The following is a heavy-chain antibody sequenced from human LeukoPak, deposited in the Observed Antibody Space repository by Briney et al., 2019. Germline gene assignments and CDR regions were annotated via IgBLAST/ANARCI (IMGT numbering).Heavy chain of an antibody. Sequence: GGSLRLSCTASGFTFGDYAMSWVRQAPGKGLEWVGFIRSKAYGGTTEYAASVKGRFTISRDDSKSIAYLQMNSLKTEDTAVYYCTIVGATRFDYWGQGTLVTVSS. CDR2: IRSKAYGGTT. J-gene: IGHJ4*02. CDR3: TIVGATRFDY. V-gene: IGHV3-49*04. CDR1: GFTFGDYA. D-gene: IGHD1-26*01.